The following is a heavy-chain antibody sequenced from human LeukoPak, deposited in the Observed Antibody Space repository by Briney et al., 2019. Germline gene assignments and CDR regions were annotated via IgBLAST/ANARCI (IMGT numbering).Heavy chain of an antibody. Sequence: PSETLSLTCSVSGGSISSGGYSWSWIRQPPGKGLEWIGYIYHSGSTYYNPSLKSRVTISVDRSKNQFSLKLSSVTAADTAVYYCARGGYCSSTSCSEGITWFDPWGQGTLVTVSS. V-gene: IGHV4-30-2*01. CDR2: IYHSGST. D-gene: IGHD2-2*01. CDR1: GGSISSGGYS. J-gene: IGHJ5*02. CDR3: ARGGYCSSTSCSEGITWFDP.